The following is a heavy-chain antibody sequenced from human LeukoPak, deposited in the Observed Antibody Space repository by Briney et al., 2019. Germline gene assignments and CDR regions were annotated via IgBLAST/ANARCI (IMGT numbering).Heavy chain of an antibody. V-gene: IGHV3-33*08. CDR1: GFTFSNYD. Sequence: GGSLRLSCAASGFTFSNYDMNWVRQAPGKGLEWVGLIWYDGTDKFYADSVKGRFTISRDNSKNTLYLQMNSLRGEDTAVYYCARDYIVTTKKGFDYWGQGTLVTVSS. CDR3: ARDYIVTTKKGFDY. J-gene: IGHJ4*02. D-gene: IGHD5-12*01. CDR2: IWYDGTDK.